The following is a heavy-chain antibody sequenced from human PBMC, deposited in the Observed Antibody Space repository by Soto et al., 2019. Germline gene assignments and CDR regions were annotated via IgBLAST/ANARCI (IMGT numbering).Heavy chain of an antibody. V-gene: IGHV5-10-1*01. Sequence: GESLKISCKGSGYSFAGYWITWVRQKPGKGLEWMGRIDPSDSQTYYSPSFRGHVTISVTKSITTVFLQWSSLRASDTAMYYCARRIYDSNTGPNFQYYFDSWGQGTPVTVSS. CDR1: GYSFAGYW. CDR3: ARRIYDSNTGPNFQYYFDS. CDR2: IDPSDSQT. J-gene: IGHJ4*02. D-gene: IGHD5-12*01.